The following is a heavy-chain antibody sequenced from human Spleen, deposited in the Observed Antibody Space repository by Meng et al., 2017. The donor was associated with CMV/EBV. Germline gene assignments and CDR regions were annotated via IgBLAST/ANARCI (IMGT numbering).Heavy chain of an antibody. V-gene: IGHV3-33*08. Sequence: GESLKISCAASGFTFDSYAMHWVRQAPGKGLEWVALIWYDGNNKYYADSVKGRFTISRDNSKNTLYLQMNSLRAEDTAVYYCAYSSTSPEYYYGMDVWGQGTTVTVSS. CDR3: AYSSTSPEYYYGMDV. CDR1: GFTFDSYA. CDR2: IWYDGNNK. D-gene: IGHD2-2*01. J-gene: IGHJ6*02.